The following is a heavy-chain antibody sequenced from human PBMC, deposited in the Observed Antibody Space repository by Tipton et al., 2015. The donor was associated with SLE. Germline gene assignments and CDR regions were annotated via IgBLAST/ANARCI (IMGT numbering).Heavy chain of an antibody. CDR3: ARAVEQWLVPFDY. CDR2: TYYRSKWYN. V-gene: IGHV6-1*01. D-gene: IGHD6-19*01. CDR1: GDSVSSNSAD. J-gene: IGHJ4*02. Sequence: GLVKPSQTLSLTCAISGDSVSSNSADWNWIRQSPSRGLEWLGRTYYRSKWYNDYAVSVKSRITINPDTSKNQFSLQLNSVTPEDTAVYYCARAVEQWLVPFDYWGQGTLVTVSS.